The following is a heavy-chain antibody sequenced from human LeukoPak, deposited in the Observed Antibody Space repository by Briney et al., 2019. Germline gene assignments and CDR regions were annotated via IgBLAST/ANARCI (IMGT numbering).Heavy chain of an antibody. D-gene: IGHD6-13*01. J-gene: IGHJ4*02. CDR3: ARQALYVSSWPYSFDY. CDR2: IYPGDADT. CDR1: GYRFTTYW. Sequence: GESLQISCQGSGYRFTTYWVGWVGRLPGKGREGMGIIYPGDADTRYSPSCQGQVTIPADKSISTPYLQRSSLKASDTAINYCARQALYVSSWPYSFDYWGQGTLVTVSS. V-gene: IGHV5-51*01.